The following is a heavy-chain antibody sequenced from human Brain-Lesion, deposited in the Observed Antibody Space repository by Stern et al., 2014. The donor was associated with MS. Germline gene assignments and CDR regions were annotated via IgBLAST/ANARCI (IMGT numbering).Heavy chain of an antibody. D-gene: IGHD1-26*01. Sequence: MQLVESGPGLVKPSETLSLTCTVSGGSISSSTYYWAWIRQPPGKGLEWIGNIYYSGFTYYNPSLKSRVTISVDMSKNQFCLKLSSVTAADTAIYYCARHDSVPRPSQLYSARDRGPGYFDYWGQGTLVTVSS. V-gene: IGHV4-39*01. J-gene: IGHJ4*02. CDR3: ARHDSVPRPSQLYSARDRGPGYFDY. CDR1: GGSISSSTYY. CDR2: IYYSGFT.